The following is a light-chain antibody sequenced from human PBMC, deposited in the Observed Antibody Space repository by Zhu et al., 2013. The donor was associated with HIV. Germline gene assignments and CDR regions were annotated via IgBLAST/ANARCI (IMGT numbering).Light chain of an antibody. CDR1: SSNVGTNS. CDR3: ASWDDSLNGWV. Sequence: QSVLTQPPSVSGAPGQRVTISCTGSSSNVGTNSVNWYQHIPGTAPKLLIYSDDQRPSGVPDRFSGSRSGTSASLAISGLQSEDECHYYCASWDDSLNGWVFGGGTKLTVL. J-gene: IGLJ3*02. V-gene: IGLV1-44*01. CDR2: SDD.